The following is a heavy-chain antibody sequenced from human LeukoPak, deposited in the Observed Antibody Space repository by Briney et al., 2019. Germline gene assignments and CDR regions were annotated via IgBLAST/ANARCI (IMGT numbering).Heavy chain of an antibody. V-gene: IGHV3-30*18. D-gene: IGHD3-3*01. CDR1: GFTFSNYD. CDR2: ISYDGTNK. CDR3: AKENDFVY. J-gene: IGHJ4*02. Sequence: GGSLRLSCAASGFTFSNYDMHWVRQAPGKGLEWVAVISYDGTNKYYADSVKGRSTISRDNSKSTLYLQMNSLRAEDTAVYYCAKENDFVYWGQGTLVTVSS.